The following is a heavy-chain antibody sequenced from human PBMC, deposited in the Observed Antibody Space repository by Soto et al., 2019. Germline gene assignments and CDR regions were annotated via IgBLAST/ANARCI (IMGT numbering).Heavy chain of an antibody. Sequence: GGSLRLSCAASGFTFSSYSMNWVRQAPGKGLEWVSSISSSSSYIYYADSVKGRFTISRDNAKNSLYLQMNSLRAEDTAVYYCARSRVTNYGSGSYPFDYWGQGTLVTVSS. V-gene: IGHV3-21*01. CDR2: ISSSSSYI. J-gene: IGHJ4*02. D-gene: IGHD3-10*01. CDR1: GFTFSSYS. CDR3: ARSRVTNYGSGSYPFDY.